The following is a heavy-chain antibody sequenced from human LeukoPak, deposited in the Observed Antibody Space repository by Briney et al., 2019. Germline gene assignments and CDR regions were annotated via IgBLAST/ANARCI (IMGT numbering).Heavy chain of an antibody. CDR1: GDSVSSNSAA. CDR2: TYYRSKWYN. J-gene: IGHJ3*02. Sequence: SQTLSLTCAISGDSVSSNSAAWNWIRQSPSRGLEWLGRTYYRSKWYNDYAVSVKSLITINPDTSKNQFSLQLNSVTPEDTAVYYCARVGRQLVPYAFDIWGQGTMVTVSS. V-gene: IGHV6-1*01. D-gene: IGHD6-13*01. CDR3: ARVGRQLVPYAFDI.